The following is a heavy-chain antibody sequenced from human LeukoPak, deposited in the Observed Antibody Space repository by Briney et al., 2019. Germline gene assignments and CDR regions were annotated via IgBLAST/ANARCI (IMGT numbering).Heavy chain of an antibody. V-gene: IGHV3-48*03. CDR2: ISSRGSTI. CDR1: GFSLSSYE. J-gene: IGHJ4*02. CDR3: ARVDTVMAYYFDL. Sequence: GGSLRLSCEASGFSLSSYEMNWVRQAPGKGLEWVSHISSRGSTIYYADSVMGRFTISRHNSRNTLYLQMNSLRAEDTAVYYCARVDTVMAYYFDLWGQGTLVTVSS. D-gene: IGHD5-18*01.